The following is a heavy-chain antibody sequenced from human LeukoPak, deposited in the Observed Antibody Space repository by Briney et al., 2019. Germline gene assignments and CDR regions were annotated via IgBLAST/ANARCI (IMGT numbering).Heavy chain of an antibody. J-gene: IGHJ5*02. D-gene: IGHD2-2*01. V-gene: IGHV4-34*01. CDR2: INHSGST. CDR1: GGSISSYY. Sequence: PSETLSLTCTVSGGSISSYYWSWIRQPPGKGLEWIGEINHSGSTNYNPSLKSRVTISVDTSKNQFSLKLSSVTAADTAVYYCAKGRIVVVPAAPSNWFDPWGQGTLVTVSS. CDR3: AKGRIVVVPAAPSNWFDP.